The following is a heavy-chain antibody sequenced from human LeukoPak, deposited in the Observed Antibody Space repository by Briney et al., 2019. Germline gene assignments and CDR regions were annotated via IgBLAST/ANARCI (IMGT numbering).Heavy chain of an antibody. CDR3: AKDVGSWAFDY. D-gene: IGHD1-26*01. CDR2: IYYSGST. CDR1: GGSISSYY. J-gene: IGHJ4*02. V-gene: IGHV4-59*01. Sequence: SETLSLTCTVSGGSISSYYWSWIRQPPGKGLEWIGYIYYSGSTNYNPSLKSRVTISVDTSKNQFSLKLSSVTAADTAVYYCAKDVGSWAFDYWGQGTLVTVSS.